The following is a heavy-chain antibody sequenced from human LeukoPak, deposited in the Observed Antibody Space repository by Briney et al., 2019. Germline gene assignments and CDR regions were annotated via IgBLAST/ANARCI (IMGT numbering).Heavy chain of an antibody. D-gene: IGHD3-22*01. J-gene: IGHJ4*02. Sequence: PGGSLRLSCAASGFTFSTYSMNWVRQAPGKGLEWVSSITSSSSYIYYADSVKGRFTFSRDNAKNPLYLQMNSLRAEDTAVYYCAREGHAYYDSSGYRYYFDYWGQGTLVTVSS. CDR3: AREGHAYYDSSGYRYYFDY. CDR1: GFTFSTYS. V-gene: IGHV3-21*01. CDR2: ITSSSSYI.